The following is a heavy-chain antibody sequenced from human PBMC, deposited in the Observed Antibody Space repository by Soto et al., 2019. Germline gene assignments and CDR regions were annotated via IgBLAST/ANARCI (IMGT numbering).Heavy chain of an antibody. V-gene: IGHV4-4*02. J-gene: IGHJ4*02. CDR1: GGSISSSNW. D-gene: IGHD3-10*01. CDR3: ATRRDGSGSLDQ. CDR2: SYHTGST. Sequence: QVQLQESGPGLVKPSGTLSLTCAVSGGSISSSNWWHWVRQPPGKGLEWIGESYHTGSTNYSPSLKSRGTISVEKSKNQFSLKLSSVTAADTAVYFCATRRDGSGSLDQWGQGTLVTVSS.